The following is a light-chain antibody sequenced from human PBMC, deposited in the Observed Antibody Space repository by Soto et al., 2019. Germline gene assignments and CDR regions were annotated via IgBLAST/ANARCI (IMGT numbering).Light chain of an antibody. Sequence: EIVLTQSPGTLSLPPGERATLSCRASQSLAGNYLAWYQQKPGQAPRLLISGASSRATGVPDRFSGSGSGTDFTLTISRLEPEDFAVYHCHQYVTSPTFGPGTKV. CDR2: GAS. CDR1: QSLAGNY. CDR3: HQYVTSPT. J-gene: IGKJ3*01. V-gene: IGKV3-20*01.